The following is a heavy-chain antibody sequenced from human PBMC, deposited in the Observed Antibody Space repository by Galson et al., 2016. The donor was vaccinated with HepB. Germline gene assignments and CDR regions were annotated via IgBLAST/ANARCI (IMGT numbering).Heavy chain of an antibody. CDR2: IYWDDDK. Sequence: PALVKPTQTLTLTCTFSGFSLSTSGVGVGWIRQPPGKALEWLALIYWDDDKRYSPSLKSRLTITKDTSRNQVVLTMTNVDPVDTATYYCARYRYDNGGYYYRNFDYWGQGTLVTVSS. D-gene: IGHD3-22*01. J-gene: IGHJ4*02. CDR1: GFSLSTSGVG. CDR3: ARYRYDNGGYYYRNFDY. V-gene: IGHV2-5*02.